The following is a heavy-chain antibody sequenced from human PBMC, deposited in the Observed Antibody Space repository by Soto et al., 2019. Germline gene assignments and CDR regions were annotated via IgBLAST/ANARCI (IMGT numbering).Heavy chain of an antibody. V-gene: IGHV3-49*04. Sequence: GGSLRLSCTASGLTFSDYAMIWVRQAPGKGLEWVGFIRSNAYGGTAEYAASVKGRFAISRDDSKSIAYLQMNSLKSDDTALYYCTRDLSPPSSCGGDCYGMDVWGQGTTVTVSS. J-gene: IGHJ6*02. D-gene: IGHD2-21*01. CDR3: TRDLSPPSSCGGDCYGMDV. CDR1: GLTFSDYA. CDR2: IRSNAYGGTA.